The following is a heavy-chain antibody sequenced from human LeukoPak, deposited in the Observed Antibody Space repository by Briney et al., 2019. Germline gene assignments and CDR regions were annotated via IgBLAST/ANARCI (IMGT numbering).Heavy chain of an antibody. V-gene: IGHV3-7*01. D-gene: IGHD3-22*01. CDR1: GFTFSSYW. CDR3: ARTRITMIVGLASRFDY. J-gene: IGHJ4*02. Sequence: GGSLRLSCAASGFTFSSYWMSWVRQAPGKGLEWVANIKQDGSEKYNVDSVKGRFTISRDNAKNSLYLQMNSLRAEDTAVYYCARTRITMIVGLASRFDYWGQGTLVTVSS. CDR2: IKQDGSEK.